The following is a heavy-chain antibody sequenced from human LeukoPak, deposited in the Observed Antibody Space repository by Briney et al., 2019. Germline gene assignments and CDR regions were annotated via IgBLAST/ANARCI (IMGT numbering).Heavy chain of an antibody. CDR1: GYTFTTYG. CDR2: ISTYNGNT. J-gene: IGHJ4*02. V-gene: IGHV1-18*01. Sequence: ASVKVSCKASGYTFTTYGVIWVRQAPGQGLEWMGWISTYNGNTNYAQKLQGRVTMTTDTSTSTACLEVRSLRSDDTAVYYCARLQDTAMAGPPLDYWGQGTLVTVSS. D-gene: IGHD5-18*01. CDR3: ARLQDTAMAGPPLDY.